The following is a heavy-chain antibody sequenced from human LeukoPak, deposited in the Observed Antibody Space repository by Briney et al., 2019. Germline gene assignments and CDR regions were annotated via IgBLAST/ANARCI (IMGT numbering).Heavy chain of an antibody. Sequence: PSQTLSLTCTVSGGSISSGGYYWSWIRQHPGKGLEWIGYIYYSGSTYYNPSLKSRVTISVDTSKNQFSLKLSSVTAADTAAYYCARHAPSVWYDSSGYYQGYFDYWGQGTLVTVSS. V-gene: IGHV4-31*03. J-gene: IGHJ4*02. CDR2: IYYSGST. CDR3: ARHAPSVWYDSSGYYQGYFDY. CDR1: GGSISSGGYY. D-gene: IGHD3-22*01.